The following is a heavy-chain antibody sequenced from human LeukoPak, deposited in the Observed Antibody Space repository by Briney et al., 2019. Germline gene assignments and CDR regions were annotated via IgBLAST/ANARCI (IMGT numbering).Heavy chain of an antibody. CDR1: GFTFSDYY. J-gene: IGHJ4*02. D-gene: IGHD1-26*01. CDR3: AKSFRGYTGSYFDY. Sequence: KPGGSLRLSCTASGFTFSDYYMTWIRQAPGKGLEWVAYISNSGTTVYYADSVKGRFTSSRDNAKNSLYLQMNSLTAEDTAVYYCAKSFRGYTGSYFDYWGQGTLVTVSS. V-gene: IGHV3-11*01. CDR2: ISNSGTTV.